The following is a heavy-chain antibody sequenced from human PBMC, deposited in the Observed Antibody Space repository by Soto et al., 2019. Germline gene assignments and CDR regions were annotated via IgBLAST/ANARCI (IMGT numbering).Heavy chain of an antibody. Sequence: GGSLRLSCAASGFTFSSYAMSWVRQAPGKGLEWVSAISGSGGSTYYADSVKGRFTISRDNSKNTLYLQMNSLRAEDTAVYYCAKDHDGSGSFPILPHYWGQGTLVTVSS. D-gene: IGHD3-10*01. CDR1: GFTFSSYA. J-gene: IGHJ4*02. CDR3: AKDHDGSGSFPILPHY. V-gene: IGHV3-23*01. CDR2: ISGSGGST.